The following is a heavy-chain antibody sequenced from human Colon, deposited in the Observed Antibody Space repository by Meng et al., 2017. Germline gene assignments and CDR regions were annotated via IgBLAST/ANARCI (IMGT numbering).Heavy chain of an antibody. CDR3: TGDTAMVRLGY. J-gene: IGHJ4*02. CDR2: IRSKANSYAT. Sequence: VEGVCSGGGLVQPGGSLKLSGAVAVFPFSGCAMHWGRQASGKGLEWVCRIRSKANSYATAYAASVKGRFTISRDDSKNTAYLQMNRLKTEDTAVNYCTGDTAMVRLGYWGQGTLVTVSS. V-gene: IGHV3-73*02. D-gene: IGHD5-18*01. CDR1: VFPFSGCA.